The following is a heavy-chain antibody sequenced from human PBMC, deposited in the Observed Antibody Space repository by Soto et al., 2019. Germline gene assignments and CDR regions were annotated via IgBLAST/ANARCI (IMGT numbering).Heavy chain of an antibody. CDR1: GFTVSSND. Sequence: GGSVRLSCAASGFTVSSNDMSWVGQAPGKGLEWVAVVYGGGSTYYADSVKGRFTISRHNSKNTLYLQMPRLRAEDTAVYYCASSYGDYVFDYWGQGTLVTVS. J-gene: IGHJ4*02. CDR2: VYGGGST. D-gene: IGHD4-17*01. V-gene: IGHV3-53*04. CDR3: ASSYGDYVFDY.